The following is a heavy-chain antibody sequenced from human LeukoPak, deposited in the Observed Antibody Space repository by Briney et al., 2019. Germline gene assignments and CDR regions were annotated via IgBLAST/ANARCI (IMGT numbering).Heavy chain of an antibody. D-gene: IGHD3-10*01. Sequence: SETLSLTCTVSGGSISSSSYYWGWIRQPPGKGLEWIGSIYYSGSTYYNPSLKSRVTISGDTSKNQLSLKLSSVTAADTAVYYCARHEGQYYGSGSYYRRYWYFDLWGRGTLVTVSS. CDR2: IYYSGST. CDR1: GGSISSSSYY. J-gene: IGHJ2*01. V-gene: IGHV4-39*01. CDR3: ARHEGQYYGSGSYYRRYWYFDL.